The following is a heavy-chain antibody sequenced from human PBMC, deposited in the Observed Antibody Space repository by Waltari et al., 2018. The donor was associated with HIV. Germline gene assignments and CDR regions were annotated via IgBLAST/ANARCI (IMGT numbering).Heavy chain of an antibody. D-gene: IGHD2-15*01. CDR2: INTDGSTT. J-gene: IGHJ5*02. V-gene: IGHV3-74*01. Sequence: EVQLVESGGGLIQPGGSLRLSCTASGFTFSNYWIHWVRQAPGKGLVWVSRINTDGSTTNVADSVKGRFTISRDNAKNTLYLQMNSLRAEDTAVYYCARGYCSGGSCSGFDPRGQGTLVTVSS. CDR3: ARGYCSGGSCSGFDP. CDR1: GFTFSNYW.